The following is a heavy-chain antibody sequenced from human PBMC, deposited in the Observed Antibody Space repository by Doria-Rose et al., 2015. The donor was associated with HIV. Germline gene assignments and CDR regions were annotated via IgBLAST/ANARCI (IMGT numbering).Heavy chain of an antibody. Sequence: QITLKESGPVLVKPTETLTLTCTVSGVSLSSPGMGVSWIRQPPGKALEWLANNFSDDERSYKKSLKSRLTISRGTSKSQVVLTMTDMDPVDTATYYCARIKSSRWYHKYYFDFWGQGTLVIVSA. CDR1: GVSLSSPGMG. CDR3: ARIKSSRWYHKYYFDF. CDR2: NFSDDER. J-gene: IGHJ4*02. D-gene: IGHD6-13*01. V-gene: IGHV2-26*01.